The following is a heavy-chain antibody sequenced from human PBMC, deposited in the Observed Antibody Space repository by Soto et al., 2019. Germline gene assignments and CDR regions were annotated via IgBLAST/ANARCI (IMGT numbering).Heavy chain of an antibody. D-gene: IGHD2-15*01. CDR2: IYWDDDK. CDR1: GFSLSTSGVG. J-gene: IGHJ5*02. Sequence: QITLKESGPTLVKPTQTLTLTCTFSGFSLSTSGVGVGWIRQPPGKALEWLALIYWDDDKRYSPSLKSRLTIPKDTTKNQVVLTMTNMDPVDTATYYCAHRYCSGGSCYLFGPWGQGTLVTVSS. CDR3: AHRYCSGGSCYLFGP. V-gene: IGHV2-5*02.